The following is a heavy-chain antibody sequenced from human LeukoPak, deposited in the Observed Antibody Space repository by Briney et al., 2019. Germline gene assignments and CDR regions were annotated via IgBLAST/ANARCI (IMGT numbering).Heavy chain of an antibody. CDR2: INPGSTTF. Sequence: PGGSLTLSCAASGFIFSTFRMNWVRQAPGKGLEWISYINPGSTTFYYADSVKGRFTISRDNSKNTLYLQMNSLRAEDTAVYYCAKNFGVVVTAIPSYWGQGTLVTVSS. CDR1: GFIFSTFR. V-gene: IGHV3-48*01. CDR3: AKNFGVVVTAIPSY. D-gene: IGHD2-21*02. J-gene: IGHJ4*02.